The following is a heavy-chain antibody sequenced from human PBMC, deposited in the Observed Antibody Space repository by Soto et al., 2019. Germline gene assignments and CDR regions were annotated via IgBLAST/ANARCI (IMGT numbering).Heavy chain of an antibody. CDR2: INGYNGNT. Sequence: GASVKVSCKASGYTFTSYGISWVRQAPGQGLEWMGWINGYNGNTNYAQKLQGRVTMTTETSTSTAYMELRSLRPDDTAVYYCTKPRSSLQWPPFDPWGHGTQVTVSS. V-gene: IGHV1-18*01. CDR1: GYTFTSYG. CDR3: TKPRSSLQWPPFDP. D-gene: IGHD6-19*01. J-gene: IGHJ5*02.